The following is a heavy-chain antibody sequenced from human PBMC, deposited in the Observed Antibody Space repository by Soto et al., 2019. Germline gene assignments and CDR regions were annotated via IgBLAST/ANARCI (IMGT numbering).Heavy chain of an antibody. V-gene: IGHV1-18*01. D-gene: IGHD6-6*01. J-gene: IGHJ6*02. Sequence: QVQLVQSGAEVKKPGASVKVSCKASGYTFTSYGISWVRQAPGQGLEWMGWISAYNGNTNYAQKLQGRVTMTTDTSTSTAYMELRSLTSYDTAVYYCARAIAARPYYYYYGMAVWGQGTTVTVSS. CDR1: GYTFTSYG. CDR2: ISAYNGNT. CDR3: ARAIAARPYYYYYGMAV.